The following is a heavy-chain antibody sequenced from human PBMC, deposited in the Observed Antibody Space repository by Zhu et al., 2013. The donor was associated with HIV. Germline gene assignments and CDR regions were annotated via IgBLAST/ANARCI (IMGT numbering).Heavy chain of an antibody. V-gene: IGHV1-69*01. CDR3: ARDSSSKKPGYYYYGMDV. Sequence: QVQLVQSGAEVKKPGSSVKVSCKASGGTFSSYAISWVRQAPGQGLEWMGGIIPIFGTANYAQKFQGRVTITADESTSTAYMELSSLRSEDTAVYYCARDSSSKKPGYYYYGMDVWGQGTTGHRLL. CDR1: GGTFSSYA. CDR2: IIPIFGTA. D-gene: IGHD6-6*01. J-gene: IGHJ6*02.